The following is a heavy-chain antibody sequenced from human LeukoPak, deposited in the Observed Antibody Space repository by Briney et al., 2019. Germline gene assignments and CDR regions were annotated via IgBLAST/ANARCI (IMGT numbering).Heavy chain of an antibody. J-gene: IGHJ4*02. D-gene: IGHD2-21*02. CDR3: ARDRLLYLDY. CDR1: GFTFSDYY. V-gene: IGHV3-53*01. CDR2: VYDGDTT. Sequence: GGSLRLSCSASGFTFSDYYMSWIRQAPGKGLEWVSAVYDGDTTYYADSVKGRFTISRDNSKNTLYLQINSLRVEDTAVYFCARDRLLYLDYWGQGTPVTVSS.